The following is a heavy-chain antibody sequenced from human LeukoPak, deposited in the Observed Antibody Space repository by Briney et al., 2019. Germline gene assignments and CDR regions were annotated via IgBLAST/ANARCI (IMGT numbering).Heavy chain of an antibody. V-gene: IGHV4-39*07. Sequence: SETLSLTCTVSGGSVSSRHYWGWIRQPPGKGLEWIGSIYYGGSTYYNPSLRSRVTTSVDTSKNQFSLKLSSVTAADTAVYYCARGSGIALGYFDYWGQGTLVTVSS. CDR1: GGSVSSRHY. CDR3: ARGSGIALGYFDY. D-gene: IGHD6-13*01. J-gene: IGHJ4*02. CDR2: IYYGGST.